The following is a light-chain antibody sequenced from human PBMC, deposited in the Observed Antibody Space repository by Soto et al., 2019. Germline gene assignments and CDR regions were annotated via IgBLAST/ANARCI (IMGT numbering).Light chain of an antibody. CDR2: EVS. J-gene: IGLJ2*01. Sequence: QSVLTQPPSASGSPGQSVTISCTGTSSDVGGYNYVSWYQQHPGKAPKLMIYEVSKRPSGVPDRFSGSKSGNTASLTVSGLQAEDEDDYYCSSYAGSRGVFGGGTKLTVL. CDR1: SSDVGGYNY. V-gene: IGLV2-8*01. CDR3: SSYAGSRGV.